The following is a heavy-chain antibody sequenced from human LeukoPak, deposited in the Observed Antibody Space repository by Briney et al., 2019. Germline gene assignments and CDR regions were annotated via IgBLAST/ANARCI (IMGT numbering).Heavy chain of an antibody. CDR3: ARDREIAASHYMDV. CDR1: GGTFSSYA. Sequence: ASVKVSCKASGGTFSSYAISWVRQAPGQGLEWMGGIIPIFGTANYAQKFQGRVTITADESTSTAYMELSNLRSEDTAVYYCARDREIAASHYMDVWGKGTTVTVSS. CDR2: IIPIFGTA. V-gene: IGHV1-69*13. D-gene: IGHD6-6*01. J-gene: IGHJ6*03.